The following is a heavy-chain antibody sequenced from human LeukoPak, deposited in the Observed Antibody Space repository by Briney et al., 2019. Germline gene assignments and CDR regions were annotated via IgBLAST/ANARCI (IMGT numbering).Heavy chain of an antibody. CDR3: ARDWGYYDFWSGYPAGFDP. CDR2: ISSSSSTI. D-gene: IGHD3-3*01. CDR1: GFTFSSYS. V-gene: IGHV3-48*01. Sequence: GGSLRLSCAASGFTFSSYSMNWVRQAPGKGLEWVSYISSSSSTIYYADSVKGRFTISRDNAKNSLYLQMNSLRAEDTAVYYCARDWGYYDFWSGYPAGFDPWGQGTLVTVSS. J-gene: IGHJ5*02.